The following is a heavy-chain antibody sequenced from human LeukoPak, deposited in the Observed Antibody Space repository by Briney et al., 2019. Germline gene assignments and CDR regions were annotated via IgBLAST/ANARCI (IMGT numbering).Heavy chain of an antibody. CDR1: GGSISSSSYS. V-gene: IGHV4-39*01. Sequence: SETLSLTCTVSGGSISSSSYSWGWIRQPPGKGLEWIGNIYYRGSTYYNPSLKSRVTISVDTSKNQFSLKLSSVTAADTAVYYCARHLANYYYCDYWGQGTLVTVSS. CDR2: IYYRGST. J-gene: IGHJ4*02. CDR3: ARHLANYYYCDY. D-gene: IGHD3-10*01.